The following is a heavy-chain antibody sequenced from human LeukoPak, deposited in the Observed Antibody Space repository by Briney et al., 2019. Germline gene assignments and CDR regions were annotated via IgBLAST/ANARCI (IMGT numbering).Heavy chain of an antibody. J-gene: IGHJ4*02. D-gene: IGHD1-20*01. CDR1: GGSINSYY. Sequence: SETLSLTCTVSGGSINSYYWSWIRQPPGKGLEWIGYISYSGRTSYNPSLKSRVTISVDTSKNHFSLKLSSVTAADTAVYYCARVTGIIFDYWGQGTLVTVSS. CDR2: ISYSGRT. CDR3: ARVTGIIFDY. V-gene: IGHV4-59*01.